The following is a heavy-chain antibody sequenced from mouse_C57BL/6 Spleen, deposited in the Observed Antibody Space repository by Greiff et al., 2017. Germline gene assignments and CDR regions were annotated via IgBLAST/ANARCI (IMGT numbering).Heavy chain of an antibody. CDR2: ISSGSSTN. D-gene: IGHD2-3*01. V-gene: IGHV5-17*01. J-gene: IGHJ4*01. CDR3: AREGDGYYSYSMDY. Sequence: EVKLVESGGGLVKPGGSLKLSCAASGFTFSDYGMHWVRQAPEKGLEWVAYISSGSSTNYYADTVKGRFTISRDNAKNTLFLQMTSLRSEDTAMYYCAREGDGYYSYSMDYWGQGTSVTVSA. CDR1: GFTFSDYG.